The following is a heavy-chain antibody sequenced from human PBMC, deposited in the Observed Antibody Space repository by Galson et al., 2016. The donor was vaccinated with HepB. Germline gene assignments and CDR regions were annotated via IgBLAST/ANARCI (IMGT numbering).Heavy chain of an antibody. Sequence: LSLTCTVSAGSISSGGYSWSWIRQPPGKALEWIGHIYQSGNTDYNPSLRSRVTISLDTSRNRFSLKLTSVTAADTAVYYCARALDYGGHYFDSWGQGTLVTVSS. J-gene: IGHJ4*02. D-gene: IGHD4-23*01. CDR3: ARALDYGGHYFDS. CDR1: AGSISSGGYS. V-gene: IGHV4-30-2*01. CDR2: IYQSGNT.